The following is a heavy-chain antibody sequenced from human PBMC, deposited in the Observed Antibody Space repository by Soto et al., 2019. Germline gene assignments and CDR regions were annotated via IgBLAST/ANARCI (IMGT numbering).Heavy chain of an antibody. V-gene: IGHV1-69*13. Sequence: ASVKVSCKASGGTFSSYAISWVRQAPGQGLEWMGGIIPIFGTANYAQKFQGRVTITADESTSTAYMELSSLRSEDTAVYYCARATIFGDNHSYSCGMDVWGKGTTVTVSS. CDR2: IIPIFGTA. J-gene: IGHJ6*04. CDR3: ARATIFGDNHSYSCGMDV. CDR1: GGTFSSYA. D-gene: IGHD3-3*01.